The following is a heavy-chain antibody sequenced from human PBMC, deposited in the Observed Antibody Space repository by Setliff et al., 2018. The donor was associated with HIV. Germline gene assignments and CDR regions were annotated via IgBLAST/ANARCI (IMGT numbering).Heavy chain of an antibody. CDR3: ARVSKTYWYSIPRDYYHHMDV. J-gene: IGHJ6*03. CDR2: MYYSGST. D-gene: IGHD2-8*02. CDR1: GGSISSSSYY. V-gene: IGHV4-39*01. Sequence: PSETLSLTCTASGGSISSSSYYWGWIRQPPGKGLEWIGSMYYSGSTYYNPSLKSRVTISVYTSKKQFSLRLKSVTAADTAVYYCARVSKTYWYSIPRDYYHHMDVWGKGTTVTVSS.